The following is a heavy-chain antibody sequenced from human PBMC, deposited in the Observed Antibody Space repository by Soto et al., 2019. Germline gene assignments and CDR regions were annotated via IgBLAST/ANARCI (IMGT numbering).Heavy chain of an antibody. CDR2: ISYSGTT. V-gene: IGHV4-30-4*01. Sequence: SETLSLTCTVSGDSISSANNYWSWIRQPPGEGLEWIGFISYSGTTSYSPSLKSRLAISLDTSKNQFSLSLTSVTAADTAVYYCARGRGYSYGLDPWGQGTLVTVSP. D-gene: IGHD5-12*01. CDR1: GDSISSANNY. J-gene: IGHJ5*02. CDR3: ARGRGYSYGLDP.